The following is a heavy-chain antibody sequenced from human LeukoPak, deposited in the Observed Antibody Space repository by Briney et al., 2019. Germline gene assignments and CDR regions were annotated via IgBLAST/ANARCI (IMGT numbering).Heavy chain of an antibody. V-gene: IGHV3-33*01. CDR1: GFTFSSYG. D-gene: IGHD2-15*01. CDR2: IWYDGSIQ. J-gene: IGHJ4*02. CDR3: ARAGYCSGGSCYGSDY. Sequence: PGRSLRLSCAPSGFTFSSYGMHRVRQAPGKGLEWVAAIWYDGSIQYYADSVKGRFTISRDNSKNTLYLQMDSLRAEDTAVYYCARAGYCSGGSCYGSDYWGQGTLVSVSS.